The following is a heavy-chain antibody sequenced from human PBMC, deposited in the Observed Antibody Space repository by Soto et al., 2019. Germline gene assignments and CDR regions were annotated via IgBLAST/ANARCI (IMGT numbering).Heavy chain of an antibody. CDR3: ARSSYTSSRFDS. J-gene: IGHJ4*02. CDR1: GFTFSTYW. D-gene: IGHD6-13*01. CDR2: INSDGSTT. Sequence: GGSLRLSCAASGFTFSTYWMVWVRRAPGKGLVWVSRINSDGSTTNYADSVNGRFTISRDNAKNTLYLQMNNLRAEDTALYYCARSSYTSSRFDSWGQGTLVTVSS. V-gene: IGHV3-74*01.